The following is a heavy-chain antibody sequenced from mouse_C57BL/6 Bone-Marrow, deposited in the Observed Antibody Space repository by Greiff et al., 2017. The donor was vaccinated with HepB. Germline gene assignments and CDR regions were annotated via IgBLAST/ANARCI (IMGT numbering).Heavy chain of an antibody. Sequence: QVQLQQSGPGLVQPSQSLSITCTVSGFSLTSYGVHWVRQSPGKGLEWLGVIWRGGSTDYKAAFMSRLSITKDNSKSQVFFKMNSLQADDTAIYYCAKNRYSNYSYYYAMDYWGQGTSVTVSS. CDR2: IWRGGST. D-gene: IGHD2-5*01. CDR3: AKNRYSNYSYYYAMDY. CDR1: GFSLTSYG. V-gene: IGHV2-5*01. J-gene: IGHJ4*01.